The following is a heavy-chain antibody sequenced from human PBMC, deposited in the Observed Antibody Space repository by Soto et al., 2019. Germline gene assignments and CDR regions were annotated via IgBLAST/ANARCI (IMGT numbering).Heavy chain of an antibody. CDR1: GDSISSASYF. D-gene: IGHD4-17*01. V-gene: IGHV4-39*01. Sequence: SETLSLTCTVSGDSISSASYFWGWSRQPPGKGLEWSGSVYFVGNSYYNPSLKSRVGISVDASKNQFSLRLSSMTAADTGVYYRVRLYGEYVHGVKRRYLDFWGQGTLVTVSS. J-gene: IGHJ4*02. CDR3: VRLYGEYVHGVKRRYLDF. CDR2: VYFVGNS.